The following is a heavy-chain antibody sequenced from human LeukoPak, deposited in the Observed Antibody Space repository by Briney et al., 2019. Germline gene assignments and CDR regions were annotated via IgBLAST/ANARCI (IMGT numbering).Heavy chain of an antibody. CDR1: SFTFSDYW. Sequence: GGPLRLSCVASSFTFSDYWMHWVRQAPGKGLVWVSRINSDGSSTNYADSVKGRFTISRGNAKNTLYLQMNSLRAEDTAVYYCARFNYDSKYYDSWGQGTLVTVSS. D-gene: IGHD3-16*01. CDR3: ARFNYDSKYYDS. J-gene: IGHJ4*02. CDR2: INSDGSST. V-gene: IGHV3-74*01.